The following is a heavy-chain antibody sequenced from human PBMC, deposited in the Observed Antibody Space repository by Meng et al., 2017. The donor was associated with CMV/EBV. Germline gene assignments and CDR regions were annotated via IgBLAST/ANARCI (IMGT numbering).Heavy chain of an antibody. D-gene: IGHD3-10*01. CDR3: ARDGDGSGSYVGMDV. CDR2: IKQDGSEK. J-gene: IGHJ6*02. CDR1: GFTFRSYW. Sequence: GESLKTPCAASGFTFRSYWMRWVRQAPGKGLEWGANIKQDGSEKYYVDSVKGRFTISRDNAKNSLYLQMSSLRAEDTAVYYCARDGDGSGSYVGMDVWGQGTTVTVSS. V-gene: IGHV3-7*01.